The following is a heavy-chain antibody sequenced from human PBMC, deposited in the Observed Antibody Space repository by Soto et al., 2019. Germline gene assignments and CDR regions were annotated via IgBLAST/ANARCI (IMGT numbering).Heavy chain of an antibody. D-gene: IGHD3-10*01. Sequence: QAQLVQSGAEMKKPGSSVKVSCKASGYTFTSYGLSWVRQAPGQGLEWMGWIGTYNGDTKYAQNLQGRVTMTTDTSTSTADMELRSLRSDDTAMYYCTSGRSGDYWGQGTLITVSS. CDR3: TSGRSGDY. V-gene: IGHV1-18*01. J-gene: IGHJ4*02. CDR2: IGTYNGDT. CDR1: GYTFTSYG.